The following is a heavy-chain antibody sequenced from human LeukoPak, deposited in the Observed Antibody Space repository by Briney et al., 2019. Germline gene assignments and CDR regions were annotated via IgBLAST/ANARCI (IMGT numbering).Heavy chain of an antibody. CDR1: GGSISSYY. V-gene: IGHV4-59*08. J-gene: IGHJ4*02. Sequence: SETLSLTCTISGGSISSYYWSWIRQPPGKGLEWIGYIYYSGSTNYNPPLKSRVTISVDTSKKQFSLKLSSVTAADTAVYYCAGEGDYFDYWGQGTLVTVSS. CDR2: IYYSGST. D-gene: IGHD3-10*01. CDR3: AGEGDYFDY.